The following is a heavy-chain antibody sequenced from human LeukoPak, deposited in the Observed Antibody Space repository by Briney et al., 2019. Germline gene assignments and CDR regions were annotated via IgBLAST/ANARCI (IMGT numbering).Heavy chain of an antibody. CDR1: GYTFTGYY. CDR2: INPNSGGT. CDR3: ARISLGAIWGYYYGMDV. Sequence: ASVKVSCKASGYTFTGYYMHWVRQAPGQGLEWTGWINPNSGGTNYAQKFQGWVTMTRDTSISTAYMELSSLRSEDTAVFYCARISLGAIWGYYYGMDVWGQGTTVTVSS. V-gene: IGHV1-2*04. D-gene: IGHD1-26*01. J-gene: IGHJ6*02.